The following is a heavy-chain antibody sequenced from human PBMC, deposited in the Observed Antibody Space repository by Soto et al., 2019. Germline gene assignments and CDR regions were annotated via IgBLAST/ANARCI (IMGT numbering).Heavy chain of an antibody. CDR2: ISYDGSNK. J-gene: IGHJ4*02. Sequence: QVQLVESGGGVVQPGRSLRLSCAASGFTFSSYGMHWVRQAPGKGLEWVAVISYDGSNKYYADSVKGRFTISRDNSKNTLYLQMNSLRAEDTAVYYCAKDKDGYNFRPRYYFGYWGQGTLVTVSS. CDR1: GFTFSSYG. D-gene: IGHD5-12*01. CDR3: AKDKDGYNFRPRYYFGY. V-gene: IGHV3-30*18.